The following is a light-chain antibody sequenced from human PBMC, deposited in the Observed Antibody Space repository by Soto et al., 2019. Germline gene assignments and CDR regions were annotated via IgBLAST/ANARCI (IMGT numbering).Light chain of an antibody. V-gene: IGKV3-20*01. J-gene: IGKJ4*01. CDR3: QQYGNSPLT. Sequence: EIVLTQSPGTLSLSPGERATLSCRASQDVSSTFLAWYQQKPGQAPKLLINGASSRAAGIPDRFSGSGSGADFTLTISRLEPEDFAVYYCQQYGNSPLTFGGGTKVDIK. CDR1: QDVSSTF. CDR2: GAS.